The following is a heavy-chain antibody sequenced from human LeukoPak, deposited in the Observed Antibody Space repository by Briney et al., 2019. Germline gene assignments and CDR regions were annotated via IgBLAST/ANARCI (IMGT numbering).Heavy chain of an antibody. CDR1: GVSISSSSYY. J-gene: IGHJ6*03. V-gene: IGHV4-39*07. Sequence: SETLSLTCTVSGVSISSSSYYWGWIRQPPGKGLEWIGSIYYSGSTYYNPSLKSRVTISVDTSKNQFSLKLSSVTAADTAVYYCARTGTHYYYYMDVWGKGTTVTVSS. CDR3: ARTGTHYYYYMDV. CDR2: IYYSGST. D-gene: IGHD3-10*01.